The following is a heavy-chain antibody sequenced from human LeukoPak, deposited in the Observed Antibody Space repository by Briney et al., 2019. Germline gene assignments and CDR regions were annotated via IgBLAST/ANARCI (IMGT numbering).Heavy chain of an antibody. V-gene: IGHV3-48*04. J-gene: IGHJ1*01. CDR1: GFTFSSYS. D-gene: IGHD2-21*02. CDR2: ISSSSSTI. CDR3: ARLVVVTASHFQH. Sequence: GGSLRLSCAASGFTFSSYSMNWVRQAPGKGLEWVSYISSSSSTIYYADSVKGRFTISRDNAKNSLYLQMNSLRAEDTAVYYCARLVVVTASHFQHWGQGTLVTVSS.